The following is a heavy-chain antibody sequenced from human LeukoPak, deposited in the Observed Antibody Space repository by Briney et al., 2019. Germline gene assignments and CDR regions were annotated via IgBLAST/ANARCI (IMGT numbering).Heavy chain of an antibody. CDR3: ARAQPYYYDSSGYYFDY. V-gene: IGHV4-59*01. CDR1: GGSISSYY. J-gene: IGHJ4*02. CDR2: IYYSGST. Sequence: SETLPLTCTVSGGSISSYYWSWIRQPPGKGLEWIGYIYYSGSTNYNPSLKSRVTISVDTSKNQFSLKLSSVIAADTAVYYCARAQPYYYDSSGYYFDYWGQGTLVTVSS. D-gene: IGHD3-22*01.